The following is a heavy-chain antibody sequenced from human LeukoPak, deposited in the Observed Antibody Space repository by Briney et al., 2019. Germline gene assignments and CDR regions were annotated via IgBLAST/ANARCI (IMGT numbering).Heavy chain of an antibody. J-gene: IGHJ4*02. CDR3: AGGSGRWRY. CDR1: GFTFSSYA. V-gene: IGHV3-23*01. Sequence: GGSLRLSCAAYGFTFSSYAMSWVRQAPGGGLEWVSAIGGSGGSTYYADSVKGRFTISRDNSKNTLYLQMNSLRAEDTAVYYCAGGSGRWRYWGQGTLVTVPS. CDR2: IGGSGGST. D-gene: IGHD2-15*01.